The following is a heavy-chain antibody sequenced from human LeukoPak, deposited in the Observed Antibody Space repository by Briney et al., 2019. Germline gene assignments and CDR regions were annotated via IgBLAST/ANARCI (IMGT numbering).Heavy chain of an antibody. J-gene: IGHJ6*02. CDR3: AKVGTVVPAAPYYYYGMDV. D-gene: IGHD2-2*01. V-gene: IGHV3-23*01. CDR1: GFTFSSYA. Sequence: GGSLRLSCAASGFTFSSYAMSWVRQAPGKGLEWVSAISGSGGGTYYADSVKGRFTISRDNSKNTLYLQMNSLRAEDTAVYYCAKVGTVVPAAPYYYYGMDVWGQGTTVTVSS. CDR2: ISGSGGGT.